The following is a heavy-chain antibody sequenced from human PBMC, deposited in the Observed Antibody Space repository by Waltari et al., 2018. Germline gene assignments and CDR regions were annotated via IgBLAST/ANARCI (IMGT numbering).Heavy chain of an antibody. J-gene: IGHJ4*02. CDR1: GVTFRIYG. D-gene: IGHD3-3*01. CDR2: ISNDGSKK. Sequence: QVHLVESGGGVVQPGRSLRLSCAASGVTFRIYGRHWVRQAPGKGLEWVAIISNDGSKKYYVDSVKGRFTISRDNSKSTLYLQMNSLRAQDTAVYYCAKDDTTIFGVGIDNWGQGTLVTVSS. CDR3: AKDDTTIFGVGIDN. V-gene: IGHV3-30*18.